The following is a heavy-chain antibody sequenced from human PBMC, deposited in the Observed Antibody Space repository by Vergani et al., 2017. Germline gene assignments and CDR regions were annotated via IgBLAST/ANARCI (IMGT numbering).Heavy chain of an antibody. Sequence: VQLVESGGGLVQPGGSLRLSCAASGFTFSSYSMNWVRQAPGKGLEWIGRIYTSGSTNYNPSVKSRVTMSVDTSKNQFSLKLSSVTAADTAVYYCAREGISLYDYWGQGTLVTVSS. CDR1: GFTFSSYS. CDR2: IYTSGST. V-gene: IGHV4-4*07. J-gene: IGHJ4*02. D-gene: IGHD3-10*01. CDR3: AREGISLYDY.